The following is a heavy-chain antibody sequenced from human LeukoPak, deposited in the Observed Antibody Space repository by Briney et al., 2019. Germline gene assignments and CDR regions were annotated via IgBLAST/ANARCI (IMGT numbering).Heavy chain of an antibody. J-gene: IGHJ6*01. V-gene: IGHV3-23*01. CDR1: GFTFSDYY. Sequence: GGSLRLSCAASGFTFSDYYMSWIRQAPGKGLEWVSLISDSGANKHYADSVKGRFTISRDNSKNTVSLQMNSLRAEDTAVYYCAKDVRVGGGGMDVWGQGTPVTVSS. CDR3: AKDVRVGGGGMDV. CDR2: ISDSGANK. D-gene: IGHD1-26*01.